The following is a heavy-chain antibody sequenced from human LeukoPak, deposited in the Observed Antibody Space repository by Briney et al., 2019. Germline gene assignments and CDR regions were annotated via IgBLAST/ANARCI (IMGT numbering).Heavy chain of an antibody. CDR3: ARSGSYCTNGVCAFGY. CDR1: GYSFTSYW. CDR2: IYPGDSDT. J-gene: IGHJ4*02. V-gene: IGHV5-51*01. Sequence: GESLKISCKGSGYSFTSYWIGWVRQMPGKGLEWMGIIYPGDSDTRYSPSFQGQVTISADKSISTAYLQWSSLKASDTAVYYCARSGSYCTNGVCAFGYWGQGTLVTVSS. D-gene: IGHD2-8*01.